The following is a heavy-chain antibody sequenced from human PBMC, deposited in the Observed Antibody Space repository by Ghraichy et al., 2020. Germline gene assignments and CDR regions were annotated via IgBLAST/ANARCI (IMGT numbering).Heavy chain of an antibody. Sequence: GGSLRLSCAASGFTFSSYSMNWVRQAPGKGLEWVLSISSSSSYIYYADSVKGRFTISRDNAKNSLYLQMNSLRAEDTAVYYCARALYCSSTSCWRGGYFDYWGQGTLVTVSS. CDR2: ISSSSSYI. CDR1: GFTFSSYS. CDR3: ARALYCSSTSCWRGGYFDY. D-gene: IGHD2-2*01. J-gene: IGHJ4*02. V-gene: IGHV3-21*01.